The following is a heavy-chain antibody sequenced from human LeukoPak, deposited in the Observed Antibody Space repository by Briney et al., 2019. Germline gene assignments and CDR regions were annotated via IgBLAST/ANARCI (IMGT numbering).Heavy chain of an antibody. CDR2: IYSCGST. D-gene: IGHD3-9*01. V-gene: IGHV3-66*03. Sequence: GGSLRLSCAASGFTVSSNYMSWVRQAPGKGLEWVSVIYSCGSTYYADSVKGRFTISRDNSKNTLYLQMNSLRAEDTAVYYCAKDSRYFDWNDAFDIWGQGTMVTVSS. CDR1: GFTVSSNY. J-gene: IGHJ3*02. CDR3: AKDSRYFDWNDAFDI.